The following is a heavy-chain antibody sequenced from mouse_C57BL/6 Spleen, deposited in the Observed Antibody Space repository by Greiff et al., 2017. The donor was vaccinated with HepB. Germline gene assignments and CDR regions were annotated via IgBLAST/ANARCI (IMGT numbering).Heavy chain of an antibody. CDR3: ARGTAQAGAY. Sequence: VQLQQPGAELVKPGASVKLSCKASGYTFTSYWMQWVKQRPGQGLEWIGEIDPSDSYTNYNQKFKGKATLTVDTSSSTAYMQLSSLTSEDSAVYYCARGTAQAGAYWGQGTLVTVSA. CDR1: GYTFTSYW. CDR2: IDPSDSYT. D-gene: IGHD3-2*02. J-gene: IGHJ3*01. V-gene: IGHV1-50*01.